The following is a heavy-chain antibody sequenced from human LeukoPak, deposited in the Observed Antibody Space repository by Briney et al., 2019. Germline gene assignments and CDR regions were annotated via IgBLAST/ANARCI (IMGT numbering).Heavy chain of an antibody. J-gene: IGHJ6*02. CDR1: GYTFTSYG. CDR3: AITYYDFWSGYYRFPHYSGMDV. D-gene: IGHD3-3*01. Sequence: ASVKVSCKASGYTFTSYGISWVRQAPGQGLEWMGWISAYNGNTNYAQKLQGRVTMTTDTSPSTAYMELRSLRSDDTAVYYCAITYYDFWSGYYRFPHYSGMDVWGQGTTVTVSS. CDR2: ISAYNGNT. V-gene: IGHV1-18*01.